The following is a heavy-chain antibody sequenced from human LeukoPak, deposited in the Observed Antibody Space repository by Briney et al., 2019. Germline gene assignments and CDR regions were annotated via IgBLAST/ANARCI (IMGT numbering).Heavy chain of an antibody. CDR2: ISGGGVTT. CDR1: GFTSIAYA. J-gene: IGHJ6*02. Sequence: GGSLRLSCVGSGFTSIAYALTWARQAPGKGLEWVSGISGGGVTTYYADSVKGRFTISRDNSKNTLYLQMNSLRAEDTAVYYCARDNKRFYYYGMDVWGQGTTVTVSS. V-gene: IGHV3-23*01. D-gene: IGHD3-16*01. CDR3: ARDNKRFYYYGMDV.